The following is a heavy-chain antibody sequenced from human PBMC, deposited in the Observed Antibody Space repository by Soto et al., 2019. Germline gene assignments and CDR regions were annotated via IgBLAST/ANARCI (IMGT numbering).Heavy chain of an antibody. CDR3: AHSQYSSGWAYYYYGMDV. CDR1: GFSLSTSGVG. CDR2: IYWDDDK. V-gene: IGHV2-5*02. Sequence: QITLKESGPTLVKPTQTLTLTCTFSGFSLSTSGVGVGWIRQPPGKALEWLALIYWDDDKRYSPSLKSRLTITKDTSKNQVVLTMTTMDPVDTATYYCAHSQYSSGWAYYYYGMDVWGQGTTVTVSS. D-gene: IGHD6-19*01. J-gene: IGHJ6*02.